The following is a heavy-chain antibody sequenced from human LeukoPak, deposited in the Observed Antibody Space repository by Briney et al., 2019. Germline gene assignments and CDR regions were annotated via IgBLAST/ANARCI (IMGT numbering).Heavy chain of an antibody. CDR3: TRPDYGDYGYYYYGMDV. Sequence: GGSLRLSCAASGFTFSGSAMHWVRQASGKGLEWVGRIRSKANSYATAYAASVKGRFTISRDDSKNTAYLQMNSLKTEDTAVYYCTRPDYGDYGYYYYGMDVWGEGTTVTVSS. J-gene: IGHJ6*04. D-gene: IGHD4-17*01. CDR2: IRSKANSYAT. CDR1: GFTFSGSA. V-gene: IGHV3-73*01.